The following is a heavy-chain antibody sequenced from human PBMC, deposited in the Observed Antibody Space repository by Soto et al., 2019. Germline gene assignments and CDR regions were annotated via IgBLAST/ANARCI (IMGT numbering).Heavy chain of an antibody. CDR2: IYYSGNT. CDR1: GDSISGGCYY. D-gene: IGHD2-2*01. Sequence: SETMSLTCTVAGDSISGGCYYWSWIRQPPGKGLEWIGCIYYSGNTYYNPSLKRRFTISVDTSKNQFSLQLSSVTAADTAVYYCARVPDRWGQGTLVTVSS. CDR3: ARVPDR. J-gene: IGHJ5*02. V-gene: IGHV4-30-4*01.